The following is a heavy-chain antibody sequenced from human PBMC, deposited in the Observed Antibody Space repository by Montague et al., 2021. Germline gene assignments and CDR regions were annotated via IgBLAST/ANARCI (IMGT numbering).Heavy chain of an antibody. J-gene: IGHJ4*02. V-gene: IGHV4-39*01. CDR3: ARAGPRTYGGDSLDY. CDR1: GGSISSSPFY. CDR2: SYYRGNT. D-gene: IGHD3-10*01. Sequence: SETLSLTCTVSGGSISSSPFYWGWIRQSPGKGLEWIGSSYYRGNTYYNPSLKSRVSLSIDTSKNQLSLKMNSVTAADTAVYYCARAGPRTYGGDSLDYWGQGALVTVSS.